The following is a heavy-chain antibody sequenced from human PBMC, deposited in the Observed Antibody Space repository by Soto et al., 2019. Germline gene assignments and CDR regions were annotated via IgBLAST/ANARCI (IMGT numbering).Heavy chain of an antibody. CDR1: GGSISTYY. V-gene: IGHV4-59*08. CDR3: ARHRYSYGVYYFDY. J-gene: IGHJ4*02. D-gene: IGHD5-18*01. Sequence: SETLSLTCTVSGGSISTYYWSWIRQPPGKGLQWIGYIYYSGSTNYTPSLTSRVTISVDTSKDQFSLKLSSVTAADTAVYYCARHRYSYGVYYFDYWGQGTLVTVSS. CDR2: IYYSGST.